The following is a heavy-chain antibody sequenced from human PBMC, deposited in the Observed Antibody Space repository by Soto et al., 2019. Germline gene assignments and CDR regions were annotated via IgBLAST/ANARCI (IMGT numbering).Heavy chain of an antibody. CDR1: GRTFRNYA. CDR2: ISGSGGTT. V-gene: IGHV3-23*01. J-gene: IGHJ4*02. CDR3: AKDRSSTSCYAFDY. Sequence: GGSLRLSCAASGRTFRNYAMSWARQAPGKGLEWVSAISGSGGTTHYADSVKGRFTISRDNSKNTLYLQMNSLRVEDTAVYYCAKDRSSTSCYAFDYWGQGSLVTVSS. D-gene: IGHD2-2*01.